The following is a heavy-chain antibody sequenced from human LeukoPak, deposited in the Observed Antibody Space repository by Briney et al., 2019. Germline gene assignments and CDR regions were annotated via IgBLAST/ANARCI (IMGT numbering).Heavy chain of an antibody. CDR1: EFTFSSYE. CDR3: ARAPTKFRRDWFDP. Sequence: GGSLRLSCAASEFTFSSYEMNWIRQAPGKGLEWVSYISSSGSTIYYADSVKGRFTISRDNAKNSLYLQMNNLRVENTAVYYCARAPTKFRRDWFDPWGQGTLVTVSS. J-gene: IGHJ5*02. D-gene: IGHD3-9*01. V-gene: IGHV3-48*03. CDR2: ISSSGSTI.